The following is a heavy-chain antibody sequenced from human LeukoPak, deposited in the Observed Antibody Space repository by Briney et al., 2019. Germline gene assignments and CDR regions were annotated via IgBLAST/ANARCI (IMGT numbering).Heavy chain of an antibody. D-gene: IGHD6-13*01. J-gene: IGHJ5*02. CDR3: ARARIAAALGNWFDP. CDR2: ISYDGSNK. Sequence: GGSLRLPCAASGFTLSSYAMHWVRQAPGKGLEWVAVISYDGSNKYYADSVKGRFTISRDNSKNTLYLQMNSLRAEDTAVYYCARARIAAALGNWFDPWGQGTLVTVSS. V-gene: IGHV3-30-3*01. CDR1: GFTLSSYA.